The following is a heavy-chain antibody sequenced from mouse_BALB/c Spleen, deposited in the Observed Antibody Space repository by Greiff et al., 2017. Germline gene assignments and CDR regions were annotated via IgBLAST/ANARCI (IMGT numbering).Heavy chain of an antibody. Sequence: VESGGDLVKPGGSLKLSCAASGFTFSSFGMHWVRQAPEKGLEWVAYISSGSSTIYYADTVKGRFTISRDNPKNTLFLQMTSLRSEDTAMYYCAREGYYGCWFAYWGQGTLVTVSA. CDR2: ISSGSSTI. CDR3: AREGYYGCWFAY. V-gene: IGHV5-17*02. CDR1: GFTFSSFG. J-gene: IGHJ3*01. D-gene: IGHD1-2*01.